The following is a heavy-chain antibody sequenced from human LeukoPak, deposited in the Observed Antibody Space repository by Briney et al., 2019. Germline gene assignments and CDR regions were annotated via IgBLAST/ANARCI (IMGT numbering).Heavy chain of an antibody. V-gene: IGHV4-30-2*02. CDR3: AGGGAYCSSGSCYSDDY. J-gene: IGHJ4*02. CDR1: GGSISSGGHS. CDR2: IYHSGST. D-gene: IGHD2-15*01. Sequence: SETLSLTCAVSGGSISSGGHSWSWIRQPPGKGLEWIGYIYHSGSTYYNPSLKSRVTISVDTSKNQFSLKLSSVTAADTAVYYCAGGGAYCSSGSCYSDDYWGQGTLVTVSS.